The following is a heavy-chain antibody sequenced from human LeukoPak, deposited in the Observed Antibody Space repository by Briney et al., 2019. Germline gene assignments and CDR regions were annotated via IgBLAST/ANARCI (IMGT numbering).Heavy chain of an antibody. CDR3: ARDAAYGYDRFDY. CDR1: GFSFSSYW. V-gene: IGHV3-7*01. CDR2: IKEDGSDK. Sequence: GGSLRLSCAASGFSFSSYWMAWVRQAPGKGLEWVANIKEDGSDKNYVESMKGRFTISRDNARNSVYLQMSSLRGEDTAVYYCARDAAYGYDRFDYWGQGTQVTVSS. D-gene: IGHD5-18*01. J-gene: IGHJ4*02.